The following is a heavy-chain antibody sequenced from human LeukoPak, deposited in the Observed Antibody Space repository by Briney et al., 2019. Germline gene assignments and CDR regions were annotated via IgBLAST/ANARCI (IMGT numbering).Heavy chain of an antibody. J-gene: IGHJ4*02. D-gene: IGHD2-2*01. V-gene: IGHV4-59*10. CDR2: IYTSGST. CDR1: GGSFSGYY. Sequence: SETLSLTCAVYGGSFSGYYWSWIRQPAGKGLEWIGRIYTSGSTNYNPSLKSRVTMSVDTSKNQFSLKLSSVTAADTAVYYCARRSGTSAAILYYFDYWGQGALVTVSS. CDR3: ARRSGTSAAILYYFDY.